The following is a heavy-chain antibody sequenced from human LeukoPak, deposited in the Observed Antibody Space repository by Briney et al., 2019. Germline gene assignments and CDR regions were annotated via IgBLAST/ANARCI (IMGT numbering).Heavy chain of an antibody. CDR3: AKLYCSSTSCSYDY. CDR2: ISGSGGRA. CDR1: GFTFSSYA. D-gene: IGHD2-2*01. Sequence: GGSLRLSCAASGFTFSSYAMSGVRQAPGKGLEWVSAISGSGGRAYYGDSVKGRFTISRDKSKNTLYLQMNSLRAEDTAVYYCAKLYCSSTSCSYDYWGQGALVTVSS. V-gene: IGHV3-23*01. J-gene: IGHJ4*02.